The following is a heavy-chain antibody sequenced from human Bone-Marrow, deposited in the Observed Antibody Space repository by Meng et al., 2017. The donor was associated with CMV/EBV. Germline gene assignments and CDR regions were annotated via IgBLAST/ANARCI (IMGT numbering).Heavy chain of an antibody. J-gene: IGHJ6*02. CDR2: INHSGST. V-gene: IGHV4-34*01. CDR1: GGSFSGYY. CDR3: ARAELRFLEWLLPKYGMDV. D-gene: IGHD3-3*01. Sequence: SETLSLTCAVYGGSFSGYYWSWIRQPPGKGLEWIGEINHSGSTNYNPSLKSRVTISVDKSKNQFALKLSSVTAADTAVYYCARAELRFLEWLLPKYGMDVWGQGTTVTVSS.